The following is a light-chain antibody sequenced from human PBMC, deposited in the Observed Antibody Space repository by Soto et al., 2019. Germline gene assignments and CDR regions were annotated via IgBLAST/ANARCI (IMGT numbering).Light chain of an antibody. V-gene: IGKV3-20*01. CDR2: GAS. J-gene: IGKJ1*01. CDR3: RQSYSTPQT. Sequence: EIVLTQSPGTLSLSPGERATLSCRASQSVSSSYLAWYQHNAGQANRLLTYGASSSATGIPARFSGRGSGTEFTLTISSLQPEDFATYYCRQSYSTPQTFGQGTKVDIK. CDR1: QSVSSSY.